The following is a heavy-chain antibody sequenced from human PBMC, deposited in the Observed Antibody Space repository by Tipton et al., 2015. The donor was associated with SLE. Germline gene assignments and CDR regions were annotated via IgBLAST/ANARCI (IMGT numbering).Heavy chain of an antibody. Sequence: TLSLTCTVSGGSISSGGYYWSWIRQHPGKGLEWIGYIYYSGSTYYNPSLKSRVTISVDTSKNQFSLKLSSVTAADTAVYYCAGDLRGPRDYYGMDVWGQGTTVTVSS. CDR3: AGDLRGPRDYYGMDV. CDR2: IYYSGST. CDR1: GGSISSGGYY. J-gene: IGHJ6*02. D-gene: IGHD3-10*01. V-gene: IGHV4-31*03.